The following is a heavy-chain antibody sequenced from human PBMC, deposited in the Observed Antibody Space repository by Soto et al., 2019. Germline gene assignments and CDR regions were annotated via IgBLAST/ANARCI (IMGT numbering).Heavy chain of an antibody. CDR2: IYYSGST. CDR1: GGSIGSRGYY. CDR3: ARERWGCLDY. Sequence: SETRSLTGTVSGGSIGSRGYYWSWIRQHPGKGLEWIGYIYYSGSTYYNPSLKSRVTISVDTSKNQFSLKLSSVTAADSDVYSWARERWGCLDYWGQGTLVTVSS. V-gene: IGHV4-31*03. D-gene: IGHD2-21*01. J-gene: IGHJ4*02.